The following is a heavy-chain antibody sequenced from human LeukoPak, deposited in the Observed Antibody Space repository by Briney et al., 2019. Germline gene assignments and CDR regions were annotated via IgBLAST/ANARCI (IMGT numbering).Heavy chain of an antibody. CDR1: GGTLSSYA. CDR3: ARGGYCSGGSCYYY. D-gene: IGHD2-15*01. CDR2: IIPIFGTA. V-gene: IGHV1-69*13. J-gene: IGHJ4*02. Sequence: ASVKVSCKASGGTLSSYAISWVRQAPGQGLEWMGGIIPIFGTANYAQKFQGRVTITADESTSTAYMGLSSLRSEDTAVYYCARGGYCSGGSCYYYWGQGTLVTVSS.